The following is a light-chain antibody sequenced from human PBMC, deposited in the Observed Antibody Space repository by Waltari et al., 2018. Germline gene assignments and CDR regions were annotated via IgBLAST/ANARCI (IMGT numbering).Light chain of an antibody. CDR1: TSDVGGSHY. J-gene: IGLJ1*01. CDR3: CSYAGSYTYV. Sequence: QSALTQPRSVSGSPGQAVTISCTGTTSDVGGSHYVSWFQQHPGKAPKLIIYDVSERPSGVPDRFSGSKSDNTASLTISGLQAEDEADYYCCSYAGSYTYVFGSGTKVTVL. V-gene: IGLV2-11*01. CDR2: DVS.